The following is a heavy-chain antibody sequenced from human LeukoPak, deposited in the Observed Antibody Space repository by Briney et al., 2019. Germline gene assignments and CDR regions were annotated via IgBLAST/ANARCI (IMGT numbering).Heavy chain of an antibody. CDR2: INRRGRYT. V-gene: IGHV3-48*03. Sequence: GGSLRLSCAASGLDFSSYEMNWVRQAPGKGLEWVSSINRRGRYTYYADSVKGRFTISRDNAKNSLYLQMNSLRGEDTAVYYCATSGHKNFSDFFAMDVWGQGTTVTVSS. CDR3: ATSGHKNFSDFFAMDV. J-gene: IGHJ6*02. D-gene: IGHD5-12*01. CDR1: GLDFSSYE.